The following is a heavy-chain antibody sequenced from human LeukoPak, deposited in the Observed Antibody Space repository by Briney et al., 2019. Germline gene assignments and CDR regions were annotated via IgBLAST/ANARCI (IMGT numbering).Heavy chain of an antibody. CDR2: IRSSSSYI. CDR1: GFTFSSYS. D-gene: IGHD5-18*01. V-gene: IGHV3-21*01. J-gene: IGHJ4*02. CDR3: ARADWDTAMIDY. Sequence: GGSLRLSCAGSGFTFSSYSMNWVRQAPGKGLEWVSSIRSSSSYIYYADSVKGRFTISRDNAKKSLYLQMNSLRAEDTAVYYCARADWDTAMIDYWGQGTVVTVSS.